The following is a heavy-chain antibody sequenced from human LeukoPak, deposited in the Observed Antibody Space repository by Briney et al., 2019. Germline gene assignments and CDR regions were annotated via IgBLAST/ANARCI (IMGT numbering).Heavy chain of an antibody. CDR2: SIGIGVSA. J-gene: IGHJ4*02. V-gene: IGHV3-23*01. CDR3: AKSKKTGITMVRGKTTYYFDY. D-gene: IGHD3-10*01. CDR1: GFTFTSDA. Sequence: GGSRRFSGPAPGFTFTSDAMTWVGQAPPKGLDWVSASIGIGVSAYYGDSVKGRFTISRDNSKNTLYLQMNSLRAEDTAVYYCAKSKKTGITMVRGKTTYYFDYWGQGTLVTVSS.